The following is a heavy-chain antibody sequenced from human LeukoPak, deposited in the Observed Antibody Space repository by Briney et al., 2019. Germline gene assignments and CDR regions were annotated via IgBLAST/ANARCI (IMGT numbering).Heavy chain of an antibody. J-gene: IGHJ4*02. CDR3: ALGVDSSGYYYLDY. V-gene: IGHV1-69*05. Sequence: GASVKVSCKASGGTFISYAISGVRQAPGQGREWMGGIIPIFGTANYAQKFQGRVTITTDESTSTAYMELSSLRSEDTAVYYCALGVDSSGYYYLDYWGQGTLVTVSS. CDR1: GGTFISYA. D-gene: IGHD3-22*01. CDR2: IIPIFGTA.